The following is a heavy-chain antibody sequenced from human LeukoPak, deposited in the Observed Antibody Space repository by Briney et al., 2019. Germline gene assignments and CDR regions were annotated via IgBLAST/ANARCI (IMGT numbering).Heavy chain of an antibody. CDR1: GYTFTGYY. Sequence: ASVKVSCKASGYTFTGYYRHWVRQAPGQGREWMGWSNPNRGGTNYAQKLQGRVTLNRETSISAAYMELSRLSDDGSAGYYCPSSIVGATIDPWGQGTLVTVSS. CDR3: PSSIVGATIDP. J-gene: IGHJ5*02. CDR2: SNPNRGGT. V-gene: IGHV1-2*02. D-gene: IGHD1-26*01.